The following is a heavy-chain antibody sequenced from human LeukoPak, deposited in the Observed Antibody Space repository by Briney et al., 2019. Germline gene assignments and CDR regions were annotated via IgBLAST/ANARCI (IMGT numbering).Heavy chain of an antibody. V-gene: IGHV4-39*07. J-gene: IGHJ4*02. CDR1: GGSISSSSYY. CDR3: ARRGPHVTYYYGSGSYYKGYFDY. D-gene: IGHD3-10*01. Sequence: SETLSLTCTVSGGSISSSSYYWGWIRQPPGKGLEWIGSIYYSGSTYYNPSLKSRVTISVDTSKNQFSLKLSSVTAADTAVYYCARRGPHVTYYYGSGSYYKGYFDYWGQGTLVTVSS. CDR2: IYYSGST.